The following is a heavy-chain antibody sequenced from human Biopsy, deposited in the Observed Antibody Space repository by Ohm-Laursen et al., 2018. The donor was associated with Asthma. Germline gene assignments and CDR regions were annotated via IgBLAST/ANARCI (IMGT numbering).Heavy chain of an antibody. V-gene: IGHV4-39*01. CDR3: VRGSSSWHHGPFHYYYGLDV. Sequence: SQTLSLTCSLSSGSGGYMRSGNYYWGWIRQPPGKGLVWIGSIYYSGTTYYNPSLESRVTVSAATSKNQSSLKLTSVTAADTAVYYCVRGSSSWHHGPFHYYYGLDVWGQGTTATVSS. CDR1: SGSGGYMRSGNYY. J-gene: IGHJ6*02. D-gene: IGHD6-13*01. CDR2: IYYSGTT.